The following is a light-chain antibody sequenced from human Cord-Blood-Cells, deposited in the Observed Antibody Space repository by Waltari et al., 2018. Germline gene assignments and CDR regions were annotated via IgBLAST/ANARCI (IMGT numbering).Light chain of an antibody. Sequence: DIQMTQCPSSLSASVGARVTITCRASQSISSYVNWYQQKPGKATKLLIYAASSLQSGVPSRFSGSGSRTDLTLTISSLQPEDFATYYCHQSYSTPYTCGQGTKLEIK. V-gene: IGKV1-39*01. CDR2: AAS. J-gene: IGKJ2*01. CDR3: HQSYSTPYT. CDR1: QSISSY.